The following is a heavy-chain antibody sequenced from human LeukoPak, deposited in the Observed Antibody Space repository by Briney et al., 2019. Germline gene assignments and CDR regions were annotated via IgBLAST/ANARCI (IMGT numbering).Heavy chain of an antibody. CDR1: GYTFTSYD. CDR2: MNPNSGNT. CDR3: ARDLYSGYDFPPGWFDP. V-gene: IGHV1-8*01. Sequence: ASVKVSCKASGYTFTSYDINWVRQATGQGLEWMGWMNPNSGNTGYAQKFQGRVTMTRNTSISTAYMELSSLRSEDTAVYYCARDLYSGYDFPPGWFDPWGQGTLVAVSS. D-gene: IGHD5-12*01. J-gene: IGHJ5*02.